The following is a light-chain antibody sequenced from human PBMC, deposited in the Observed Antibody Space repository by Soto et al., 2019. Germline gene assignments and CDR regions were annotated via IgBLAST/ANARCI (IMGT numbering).Light chain of an antibody. CDR2: DDN. CDR3: GSWDSSLSAYV. V-gene: IGLV1-51*01. J-gene: IGLJ1*01. Sequence: QSALAQPPSVSAAPGQKVTISWSGSSSNIGGNSVSWYQQLPGTAPKLLIYDDNKRPSGIPDRFSGSKSGTSATLGITGFQTGDEADYYCGSWDSSLSAYVFGTGTKVTVL. CDR1: SSNIGGNS.